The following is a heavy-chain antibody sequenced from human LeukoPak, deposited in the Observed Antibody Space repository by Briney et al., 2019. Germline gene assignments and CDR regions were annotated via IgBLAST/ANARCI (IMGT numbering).Heavy chain of an antibody. D-gene: IGHD3-10*01. J-gene: IGHJ6*03. CDR1: GGSFSSSDYY. CDR3: ARTTTVRGTYYMDV. V-gene: IGHV4-61*08. CDR2: IYYSGYT. Sequence: SETLSLTCTVSGGSFSSSDYYWGWIRQPPGRGLEWIGYIYYSGYTNYNPSLKSRVTISVDTSKNQFSLKLSSVTAADTAVYYCARTTTVRGTYYMDVWGKGTTVTISS.